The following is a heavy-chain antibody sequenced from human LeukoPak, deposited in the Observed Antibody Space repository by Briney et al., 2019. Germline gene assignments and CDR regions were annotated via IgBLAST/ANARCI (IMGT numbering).Heavy chain of an antibody. V-gene: IGHV4-39*07. D-gene: IGHD6-13*01. CDR2: IYYSGST. CDR3: ARRGRGSSWYDY. J-gene: IGHJ4*02. Sequence: SETLSLTCTVSGGSISSSSYYWGWIRQPPGKGLEWIGSIYYSGSTYYNPSLKSRVTTSVDTPKNQFSLKLSSVTAADTAVYYCARRGRGSSWYDYWGQGTLVTVSS. CDR1: GGSISSSSYY.